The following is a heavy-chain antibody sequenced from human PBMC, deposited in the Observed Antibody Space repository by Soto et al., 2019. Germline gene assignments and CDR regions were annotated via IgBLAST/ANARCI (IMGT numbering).Heavy chain of an antibody. CDR1: GFTFSSYA. Sequence: PGGSLRLSCAASGFTFSSYAMNWVRQAPGKGLEWVSGISGSGGSTNYADSVKGRFTISRDNSKNTLYLQMNSLRAEDTAVYYCAKSIAARGSFYYGVDVWGQGTTVTVSS. CDR3: AKSIAARGSFYYGVDV. D-gene: IGHD6-6*01. CDR2: ISGSGGST. J-gene: IGHJ6*02. V-gene: IGHV3-23*01.